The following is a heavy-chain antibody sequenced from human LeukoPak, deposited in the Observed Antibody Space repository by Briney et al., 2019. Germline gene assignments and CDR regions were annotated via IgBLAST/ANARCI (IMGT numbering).Heavy chain of an antibody. CDR3: ARVDYGDYSKHFDY. CDR2: INHSGST. Sequence: SETLSLTCAVYGGSFSGYYWSWIRQPPGKGLEWIGEINHSGSTSYNPSLESRITISVDTSKNQFSLKLGSVTAADTAVYYCARVDYGDYSKHFDYWGQGTLVTVSS. J-gene: IGHJ4*02. V-gene: IGHV4-34*01. CDR1: GGSFSGYY. D-gene: IGHD4-17*01.